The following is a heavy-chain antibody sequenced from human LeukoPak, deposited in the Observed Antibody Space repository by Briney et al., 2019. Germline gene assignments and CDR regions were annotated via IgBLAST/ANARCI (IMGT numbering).Heavy chain of an antibody. V-gene: IGHV3-48*03. CDR3: ARDAKPYRFQGY. Sequence: PGGSLRLSCAASGFTFSSYEMNWVRQAPGKGLEWVSYISSSGSTIYYADSVKGRFTISRDNAKNSLYLQMNSLRAEDTAVYYCARDAKPYRFQGYWGQGTLVTVSS. CDR1: GFTFSSYE. D-gene: IGHD1-14*01. J-gene: IGHJ4*02. CDR2: ISSSGSTI.